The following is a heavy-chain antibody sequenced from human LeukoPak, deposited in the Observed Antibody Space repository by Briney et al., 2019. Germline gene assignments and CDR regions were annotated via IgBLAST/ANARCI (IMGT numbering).Heavy chain of an antibody. CDR2: IYYSGST. D-gene: IGHD3-10*01. CDR1: GGSISSYY. J-gene: IGHJ4*02. V-gene: IGHV4-59*01. CDR3: ARASYGSGSRPFDY. Sequence: PSETLSLTCTVSGGSISSYYWSWIRQPPGKGLEWIGYIYYSGSTNCNPSLRSRVTISVDTSKNQFSLKLGSVTAADTAVYYCARASYGSGSRPFDYWGQGTLVTVSS.